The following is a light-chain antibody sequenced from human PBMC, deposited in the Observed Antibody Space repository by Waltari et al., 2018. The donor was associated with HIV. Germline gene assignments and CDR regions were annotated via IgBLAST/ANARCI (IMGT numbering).Light chain of an antibody. CDR2: EDT. CDR1: SGSIASNY. V-gene: IGLV6-57*01. J-gene: IGLJ3*02. Sequence: NFMLTQPHSVSESPGKTVTISCTRSSGSIASNYVQWYQQRPGSSPTTVIYEDTQRPSGVPDRFSGSIDSSSNSASLTISGLKTEDEADYYCQSYDSSNRHWVFGGGTKLTVL. CDR3: QSYDSSNRHWV.